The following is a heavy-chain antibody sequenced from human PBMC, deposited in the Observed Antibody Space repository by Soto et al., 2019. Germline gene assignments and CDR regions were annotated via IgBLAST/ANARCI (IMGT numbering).Heavy chain of an antibody. V-gene: IGHV3-48*02. CDR1: GFTFSSYS. Sequence: GGSLRLSCAASGFTFSSYSMNWVRQAPGKGLEWVSYISSSSSTIYYADSVKGRFTISRDNAKNSLYLQMNSLRDEDTAVYYCARAAIFGAYYYYYGMDVWGQGT. D-gene: IGHD3-3*01. CDR2: ISSSSSTI. J-gene: IGHJ6*02. CDR3: ARAAIFGAYYYYYGMDV.